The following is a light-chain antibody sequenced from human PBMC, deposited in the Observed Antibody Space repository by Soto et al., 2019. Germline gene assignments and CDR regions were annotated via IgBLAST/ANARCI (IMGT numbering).Light chain of an antibody. Sequence: QSALTQPASVSGSPGQSITISCTGTSSDVGGYNYVSWYQQHPGKAPKLMIYDVSNRPSGVSNRFSGSKSGNTASLTFSGLQAEDEADYYCSSYTSSSTLAVFGGGTKLTVL. J-gene: IGLJ2*01. CDR2: DVS. CDR3: SSYTSSSTLAV. V-gene: IGLV2-14*01. CDR1: SSDVGGYNY.